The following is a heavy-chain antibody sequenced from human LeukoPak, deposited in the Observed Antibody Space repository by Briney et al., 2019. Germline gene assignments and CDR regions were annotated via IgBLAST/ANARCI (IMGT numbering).Heavy chain of an antibody. CDR2: IIPILGLA. Sequence: SVKVSCKASGGTFSSYAISWVRQAPGQGLEWMGRIIPILGLANYAQKFQGRVTITADKSTSTAYMELSSLRSEDTAVYYCARDAIPEYDSSGYYPDYWGQGTLVTVSS. V-gene: IGHV1-69*04. J-gene: IGHJ4*02. CDR3: ARDAIPEYDSSGYYPDY. D-gene: IGHD3-22*01. CDR1: GGTFSSYA.